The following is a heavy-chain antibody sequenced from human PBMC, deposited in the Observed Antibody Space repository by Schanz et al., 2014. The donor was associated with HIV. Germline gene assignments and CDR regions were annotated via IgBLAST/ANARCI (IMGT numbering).Heavy chain of an antibody. D-gene: IGHD3-10*01. CDR2: IGGSRGGT. CDR3: AKIRGTRGAYDGMDV. CDR1: GFTFSSYG. Sequence: EVQLVESGGGLVQPGGSLRLSCAASGFTFSSYGMHWVRQAPGKGLEWVSGIGGSRGGTYYADSVKGRFTISRDNSKNTMFLQMNSLRVEDTAIYYCAKIRGTRGAYDGMDVWGQGTTVTVSS. V-gene: IGHV3-23*04. J-gene: IGHJ6*02.